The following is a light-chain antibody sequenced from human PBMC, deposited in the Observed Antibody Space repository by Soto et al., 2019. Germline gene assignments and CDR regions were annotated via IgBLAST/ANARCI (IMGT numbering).Light chain of an antibody. Sequence: DIVMTQSPLSLPVTPGEPASISCRSSQSLLHSDGYNYLDWYLQKPGQSPQLLIYLTSKRASGIPDRFSGSGSGTDFILKISRVEAEDVGVYYGMQGLQTPPTFGPGTKVHIK. CDR3: MQGLQTPPT. J-gene: IGKJ3*01. CDR2: LTS. V-gene: IGKV2-28*01. CDR1: QSLLHSDGYNY.